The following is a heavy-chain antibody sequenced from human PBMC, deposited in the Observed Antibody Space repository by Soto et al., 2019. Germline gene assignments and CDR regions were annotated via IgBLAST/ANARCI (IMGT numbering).Heavy chain of an antibody. Sequence: QVQLVQSGAEVKKPGASVKVSCKASGYTFTSYYMHWVRQAPGQGLEWMGIINPSGGSTSYAQKVQRKVTMTSDTSPSTVYMELSSLRSEYTAVYYCARDYGDYEYYFDYWGQGTLVTVSS. J-gene: IGHJ4*02. CDR2: INPSGGST. V-gene: IGHV1-46*01. D-gene: IGHD4-17*01. CDR1: GYTFTSYY. CDR3: ARDYGDYEYYFDY.